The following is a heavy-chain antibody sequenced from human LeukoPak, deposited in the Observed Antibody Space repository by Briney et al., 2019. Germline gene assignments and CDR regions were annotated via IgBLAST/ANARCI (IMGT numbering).Heavy chain of an antibody. V-gene: IGHV1-8*01. CDR2: VHPNSGNT. D-gene: IGHD1-14*01. Sequence: ASVKVSCKTAGYPFTTWEINWVRQAAGQGLEWMGWVHPNSGNTAYAQKFQGRVTMTRDTSISTAYMELSGLRSDDTAVYFCARGPRNDPWGQGTLVTVSS. CDR1: GYPFTTWE. CDR3: ARGPRNDP. J-gene: IGHJ5*02.